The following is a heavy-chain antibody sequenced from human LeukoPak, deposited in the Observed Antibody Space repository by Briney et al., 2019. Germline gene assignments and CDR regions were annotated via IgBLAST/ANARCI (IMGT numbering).Heavy chain of an antibody. CDR1: VYTFTSYA. D-gene: IGHD2-15*01. CDR3: ARAGYCSGGSCYPYCYHYYMDV. Sequence: ASVKVSCKASVYTFTSYAISWVRQARGQGLDWMGWINAHNDGTNYPQRLQSRVNMTTDTSTSTAYMELRSLRSDDTAVYYCARAGYCSGGSCYPYCYHYYMDVWGKGTTVTVSS. J-gene: IGHJ6*03. CDR2: INAHNDGT. V-gene: IGHV1-18*01.